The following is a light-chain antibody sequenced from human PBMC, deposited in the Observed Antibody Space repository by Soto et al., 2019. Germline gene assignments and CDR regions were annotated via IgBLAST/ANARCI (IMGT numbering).Light chain of an antibody. CDR2: GAS. J-gene: IGKJ1*01. Sequence: MTQSAAILSVSPGGRATLSCRASQSVGINVAWYQQKPGQAPRLLIYGASTRATGSPDRFSASGSATEFTFTISSLQSEDFAVYYCQQYTDWPRTFGQGTKVDIK. V-gene: IGKV3-15*01. CDR3: QQYTDWPRT. CDR1: QSVGIN.